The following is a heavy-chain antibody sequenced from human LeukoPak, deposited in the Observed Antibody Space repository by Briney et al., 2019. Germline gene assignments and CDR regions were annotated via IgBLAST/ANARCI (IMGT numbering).Heavy chain of an antibody. CDR3: VKTIAVAGNFDY. J-gene: IGHJ4*02. CDR2: ISPNGGST. CDR1: GFTFSSYT. D-gene: IGHD6-13*01. V-gene: IGHV3-64D*09. Sequence: AGGSLRPSCSASGFTFSSYTMHWVRQAPGKGLEYVSAISPNGGSTYYGDSVKGRFTISRDNSKKTLYLQMSSLRAEGTAVYYCVKTIAVAGNFDYWGQGTLVTVS.